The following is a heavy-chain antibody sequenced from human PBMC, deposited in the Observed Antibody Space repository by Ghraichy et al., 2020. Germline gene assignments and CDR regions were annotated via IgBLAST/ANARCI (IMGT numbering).Heavy chain of an antibody. CDR2: ISWNSGSI. J-gene: IGHJ4*02. CDR1: GFIFDDYA. D-gene: IGHD6-13*01. V-gene: IGHV3-9*01. Sequence: SLRLSCAASGFIFDDYAMHWVRQAPGKGLEWVSSISWNSGSIGYADSVKGRFTISRDNAKNSLYVQMNSLRAEDTALYYCARDRGTYTSSWTFDYWGQGTLVTVSS. CDR3: ARDRGTYTSSWTFDY.